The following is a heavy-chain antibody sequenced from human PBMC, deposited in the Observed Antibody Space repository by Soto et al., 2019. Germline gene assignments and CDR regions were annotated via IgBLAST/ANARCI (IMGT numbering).Heavy chain of an antibody. CDR2: IRTKTFGGTA. CDR3: IRDMKYSYYFEAGH. V-gene: IGHV3-49*04. CDR1: GFTFGDST. D-gene: IGHD5-18*01. J-gene: IGHJ4*02. Sequence: EVQVVESGGGLVQPGQSLRLSCFASGFTFGDSTFSWVRQAPGKGLEWVGFIRTKTFGGTAEYAASVKGRFSISRDDSKSIAYLQMNSLKTEDTAVYYCIRDMKYSYYFEAGHWGQGTLVTVSS.